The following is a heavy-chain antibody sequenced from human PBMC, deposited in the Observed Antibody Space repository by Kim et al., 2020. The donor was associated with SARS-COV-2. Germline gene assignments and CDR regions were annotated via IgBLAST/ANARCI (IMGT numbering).Heavy chain of an antibody. D-gene: IGHD3-10*01. Sequence: KGPFTIPRDNSKHTLYLQMNSLRAEDTAVYYCARPRHYYGSGSYLMDVWGKGTTVTVSS. V-gene: IGHV3-30*07. CDR3: ARPRHYYGSGSYLMDV. J-gene: IGHJ6*04.